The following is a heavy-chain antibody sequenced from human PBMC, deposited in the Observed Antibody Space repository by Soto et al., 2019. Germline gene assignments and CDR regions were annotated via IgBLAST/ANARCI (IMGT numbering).Heavy chain of an antibody. CDR3: ARGEGTAMVTYYYHYGMDV. CDR2: VYHSGNT. J-gene: IGHJ6*02. V-gene: IGHV4-4*02. CDR1: GDSISSDKW. Sequence: SETPSLTCAVSGDSISSDKWWSWVRQPPGKELEWIGEVYHSGNTNYNPSLKSRVIISVEKSKSQFSLKLSSVTDADTAVYYCARGEGTAMVTYYYHYGMDVWGQGTTVT. D-gene: IGHD5-18*01.